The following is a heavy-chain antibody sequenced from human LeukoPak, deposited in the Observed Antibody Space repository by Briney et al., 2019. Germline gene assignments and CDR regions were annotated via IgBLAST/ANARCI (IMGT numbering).Heavy chain of an antibody. V-gene: IGHV3-21*01. J-gene: IGHJ4*02. D-gene: IGHD2-21*02. CDR2: ISSSSSYI. Sequence: KTGGSLRLSCAASGFTFSSYEMNWVRQAPGKGLEWVSSISSSSSYIYYADSVKGRFTISRDNAKNSLYLQMNSLRAEDTAVYYCARIYCGGDCYTYYFDYWGQGTLVTVSS. CDR3: ARIYCGGDCYTYYFDY. CDR1: GFTFSSYE.